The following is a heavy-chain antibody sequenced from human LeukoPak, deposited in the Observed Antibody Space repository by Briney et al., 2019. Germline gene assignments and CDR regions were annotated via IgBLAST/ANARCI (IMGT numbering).Heavy chain of an antibody. J-gene: IGHJ4*02. Sequence: ASVKVSCKASGYTFTGYYMHWVRQAPGQGLEWMGWINPNSGGTNYAQKFQGGVTITRDTSISTAYMELSRLRSDDTAVYYCARVSAESMYYYDSSGYWGLFDYWGQGTLVTVSS. V-gene: IGHV1-2*02. CDR1: GYTFTGYY. CDR2: INPNSGGT. CDR3: ARVSAESMYYYDSSGYWGLFDY. D-gene: IGHD3-22*01.